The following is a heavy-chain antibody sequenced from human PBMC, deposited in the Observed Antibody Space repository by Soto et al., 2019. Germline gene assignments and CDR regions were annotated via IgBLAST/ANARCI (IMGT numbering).Heavy chain of an antibody. Sequence: RASVKVSCKASGYTFTSYDINWVRQATGQGLEWMGWMNPNSGNTGYAQKFQGRVTMTRNTSISTAYMELSSLRSEDTAVYYCARERGRLLGQHLNYYYYYGMDVWGQGTTVTVSS. CDR1: GYTFTSYD. D-gene: IGHD3-3*01. CDR2: MNPNSGNT. J-gene: IGHJ6*02. CDR3: ARERGRLLGQHLNYYYYYGMDV. V-gene: IGHV1-8*01.